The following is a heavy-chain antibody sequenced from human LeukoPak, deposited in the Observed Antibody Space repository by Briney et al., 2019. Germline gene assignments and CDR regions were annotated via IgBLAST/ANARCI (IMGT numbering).Heavy chain of an antibody. J-gene: IGHJ4*02. CDR2: ISYDGSNK. CDR3: ARAPGGFHGDYSPIGY. CDR1: GFTFSSYG. Sequence: GRSLRLSCAASGFTFSSYGMHWVRQAPGKGLEWVAVISYDGSNKYYADSVKGRFTISRDNSQNTLYLQMNSLRAEETAMYYCARAPGGFHGDYSPIGYWGQGTLVTVSS. V-gene: IGHV3-30*03. D-gene: IGHD4-17*01.